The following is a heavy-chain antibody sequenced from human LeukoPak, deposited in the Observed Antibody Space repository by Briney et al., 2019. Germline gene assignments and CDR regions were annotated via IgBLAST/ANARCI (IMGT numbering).Heavy chain of an antibody. V-gene: IGHV3-23*01. CDR3: ASYGDYVDY. J-gene: IGHJ4*02. CDR2: ISGSGGNT. CDR1: GFTFSNSA. D-gene: IGHD4-17*01. Sequence: GGSLRLSCVASGFTFSNSAMAWVRQAPGKGLEWVSGISGSGGNTYYADSVKGRFTISRDNAKNSLYLQMNSLRAEDTAVYYCASYGDYVDYWGQGTLVTVSS.